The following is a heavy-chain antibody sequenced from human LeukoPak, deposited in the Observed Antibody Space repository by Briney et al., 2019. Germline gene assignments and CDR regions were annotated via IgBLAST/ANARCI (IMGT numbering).Heavy chain of an antibody. CDR3: ARGRKPFSGTAIYSGNWFDP. J-gene: IGHJ5*02. Sequence: ASVKVSCKASGYTFTGYYMHWVRQAPGQGLEWMGWINPNSGGTSYAQKFQGRVTMTRDTSISTAYMELSRLRSDDTAVYYCARGRKPFSGTAIYSGNWFDPWGQGTLVTVSS. D-gene: IGHD3-10*02. CDR1: GYTFTGYY. CDR2: INPNSGGT. V-gene: IGHV1-2*02.